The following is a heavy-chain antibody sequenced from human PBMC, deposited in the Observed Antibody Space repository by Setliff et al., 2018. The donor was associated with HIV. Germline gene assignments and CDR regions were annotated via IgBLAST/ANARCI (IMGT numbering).Heavy chain of an antibody. D-gene: IGHD2-8*01. CDR1: GYKFTGYW. Sequence: GESLKISCKGSGYKFTGYWIGWARQMPGKSLEWMGIIYPGDSDTRYSPSFQGQVTISADKSISTAYLQWSSLEASDTAMYYCARHCNSGSCYKGNGHYGMDVWGQGTTVTVSS. CDR3: ARHCNSGSCYKGNGHYGMDV. J-gene: IGHJ6*02. CDR2: IYPGDSDT. V-gene: IGHV5-51*01.